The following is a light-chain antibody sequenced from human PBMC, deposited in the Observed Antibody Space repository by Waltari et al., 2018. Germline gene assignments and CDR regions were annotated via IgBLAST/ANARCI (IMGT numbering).Light chain of an antibody. CDR2: GNS. V-gene: IGLV1-40*01. Sequence: SVLTQPPSVSGAPGQRVTISCPGSSSNIGAGSDVHCYHQLPVTPPKPLIYGNSNRPSGVPDRFSGSKSGTSASLAITGLQAEDEADYYCQSYDSSLSGFVVFGGGTKLTVL. CDR3: QSYDSSLSGFVV. CDR1: SSNIGAGSD. J-gene: IGLJ2*01.